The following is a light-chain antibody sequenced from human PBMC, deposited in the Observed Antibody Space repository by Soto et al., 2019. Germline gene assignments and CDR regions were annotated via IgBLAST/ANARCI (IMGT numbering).Light chain of an antibody. Sequence: QSVLTQPASVSGSPGQSITISCTGTSSDIGDYNYVSWYQQHPGKAPKVMIYDVSNRPSGVSNRFSGSKSGNTASLTISGLQAEDEADYYCSSFTNSNTRVFGTGTKVNV. J-gene: IGLJ1*01. CDR1: SSDIGDYNY. CDR2: DVS. V-gene: IGLV2-14*01. CDR3: SSFTNSNTRV.